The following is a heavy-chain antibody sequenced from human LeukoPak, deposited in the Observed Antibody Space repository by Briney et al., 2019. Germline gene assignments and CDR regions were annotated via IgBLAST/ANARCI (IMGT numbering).Heavy chain of an antibody. CDR1: GGSISSHY. D-gene: IGHD3-3*01. V-gene: IGHV4-59*11. J-gene: IGHJ3*02. Sequence: PSETLSLPCTVSGGSISSHYWSWIRQPPGKGLEWIGYIYYSGSTTYNPSLKSRVTISVDTSKNQFSLKLSSGTAADTAVYYCARFIWSGYYMAFDIWGQGTMVTVSS. CDR2: IYYSGST. CDR3: ARFIWSGYYMAFDI.